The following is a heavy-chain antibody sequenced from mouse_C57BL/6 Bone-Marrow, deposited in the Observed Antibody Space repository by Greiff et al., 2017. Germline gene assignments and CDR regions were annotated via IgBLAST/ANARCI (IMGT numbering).Heavy chain of an antibody. CDR1: GYSITSGYY. J-gene: IGHJ3*01. D-gene: IGHD1-1*01. Sequence: EVQLQESGPGLVKPSQSLSLTCSVTGYSITSGYYWNWIRQFPGNKLEWMGYISYDGSTNYNPSLKNRTSITRDTSKNKFVLKLNSVTTEDTATYYCAREGLYYYWFAYWGQGTLVTVSA. CDR3: AREGLYYYWFAY. V-gene: IGHV3-6*01. CDR2: ISYDGST.